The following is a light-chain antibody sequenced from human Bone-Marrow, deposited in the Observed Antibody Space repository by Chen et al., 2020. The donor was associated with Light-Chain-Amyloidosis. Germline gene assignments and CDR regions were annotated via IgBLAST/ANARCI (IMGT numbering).Light chain of an antibody. CDR2: EDD. V-gene: IGLV6-57*01. CDR3: QSYQGSSQGV. J-gene: IGLJ3*02. Sequence: NFMLTQPHSVSESPGKTVIISCTRSSGSIATNYVQWYQQRPGSSPTTVIYEDDQRPTGVSDRFSCSIDRSSNSASLTISGLKTEDEADYYCQSYQGSSQGVFGGVTKLTVL. CDR1: SGSIATNY.